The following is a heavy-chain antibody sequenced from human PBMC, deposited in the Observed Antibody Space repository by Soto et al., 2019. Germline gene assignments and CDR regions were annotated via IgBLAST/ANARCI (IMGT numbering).Heavy chain of an antibody. D-gene: IGHD3-22*01. CDR2: INAGNGNT. J-gene: IGHJ4*02. CDR1: GYTFTSYA. CDR3: ARVGDYYDSSGYIDY. Sequence: ASVKVSCKASGYTFTSYAMHWVRQAPGQRLEWMGWINAGNGNTKYSQKFQGRVTITRDTSASTAYMELSSLRSEDTAVYYCARVGDYYDSSGYIDYWGQGTLVTVSS. V-gene: IGHV1-3*01.